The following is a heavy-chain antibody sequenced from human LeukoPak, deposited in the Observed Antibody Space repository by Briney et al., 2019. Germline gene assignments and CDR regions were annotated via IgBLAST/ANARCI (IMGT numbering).Heavy chain of an antibody. Sequence: EASVKVSCKASGGTFSSYAISWVRQAPGQGLEWMGGIIPILGTANYAQKLQGRVTMTTDTSTSTAYMELRSLRSDDTAVYYCARKPPTGPTQTADYWGQGTLVTVSS. CDR1: GGTFSSYA. CDR3: ARKPPTGPTQTADY. V-gene: IGHV1-69*10. J-gene: IGHJ4*02. CDR2: IIPILGTA. D-gene: IGHD4-17*01.